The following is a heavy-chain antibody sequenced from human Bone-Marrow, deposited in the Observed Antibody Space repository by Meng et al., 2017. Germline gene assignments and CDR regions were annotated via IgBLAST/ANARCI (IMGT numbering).Heavy chain of an antibody. V-gene: IGHV4-34*01. J-gene: IGHJ4*02. CDR3: AREDRYYYDSRVDY. CDR1: GGSFSGYY. CDR2: INHSGST. D-gene: IGHD3-22*01. Sequence: AQRQQWGAGLLKPSETLSLTCAVYGGSFSGYYWSWIRQPPGKGLEWIGEINHSGSTNYNPSLKSRVTISVDTSKNQFSLKLSSVTAADTAVYYCAREDRYYYDSRVDYWGQGTLVTVSS.